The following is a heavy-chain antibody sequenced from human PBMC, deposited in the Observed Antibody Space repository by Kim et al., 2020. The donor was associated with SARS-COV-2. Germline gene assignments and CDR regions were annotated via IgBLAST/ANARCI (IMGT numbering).Heavy chain of an antibody. J-gene: IGHJ4*02. Sequence: GGSLRLSCAASGFTFSNAWMSWVRQAPGKGLEWVGRIKSKTDGGTTDYAAPVKGRFTISRDDSKNTLYLQMNSLKTEDTAVYYCTTSGDHYDILTGYYGWGQGTLVTVSS. CDR2: IKSKTDGGTT. V-gene: IGHV3-15*01. CDR1: GFTFSNAW. CDR3: TTSGDHYDILTGYYG. D-gene: IGHD3-9*01.